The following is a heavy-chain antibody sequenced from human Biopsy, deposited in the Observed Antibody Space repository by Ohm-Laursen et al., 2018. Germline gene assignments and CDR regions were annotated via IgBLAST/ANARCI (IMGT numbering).Heavy chain of an antibody. D-gene: IGHD1-14*01. CDR1: RVTFSSYA. J-gene: IGHJ4*01. CDR2: IIPMFGTT. CDR3: ASHVTYNFNGGLDY. V-gene: IGHV1-69*06. Sequence: SSVKVSCKSSRVTFSSYAVSWVRQAPGQGLEWMGGIIPMFGTTNYAQKFQGRLSITADKSTTAAYLELSGLRTEDTAVYYCASHVTYNFNGGLDYWGHGTLVTVSS.